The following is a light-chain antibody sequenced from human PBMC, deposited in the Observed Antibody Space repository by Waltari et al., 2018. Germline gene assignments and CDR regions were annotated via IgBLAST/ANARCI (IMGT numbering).Light chain of an antibody. Sequence: QVVLTQSPSASASLGASVKLTCTLSSGHSSYAIPWLQQQPEKGPRYLMKLNSDGSHTKGDGIPDRFSGSSSGAERYLTIASLQSEDEADYYCQTWGTGMGVFGGGTKLTVL. V-gene: IGLV4-69*01. CDR2: LNSDGSH. CDR1: SGHSSYA. CDR3: QTWGTGMGV. J-gene: IGLJ3*02.